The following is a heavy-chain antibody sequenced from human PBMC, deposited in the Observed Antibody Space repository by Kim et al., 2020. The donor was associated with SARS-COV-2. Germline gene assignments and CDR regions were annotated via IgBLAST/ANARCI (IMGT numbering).Heavy chain of an antibody. D-gene: IGHD3-3*01. J-gene: IGHJ6*02. CDR3: AREREHDFWSGFVGGGSDYSVDV. V-gene: IGHV1-69*13. Sequence: SVKVSCKSSGGSFSNYAISWVRQAPGQGLEWMGGIIPISWTPTYAQQFQGRVTITADDSTSTAYMELGSLRSDDTAVYYCAREREHDFWSGFVGGGSDYSVDVWGQGTTVTVSS. CDR2: IIPISWTP. CDR1: GGSFSNYA.